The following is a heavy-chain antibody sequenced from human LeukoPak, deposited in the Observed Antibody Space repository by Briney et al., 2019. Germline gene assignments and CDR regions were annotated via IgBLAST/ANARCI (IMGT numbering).Heavy chain of an antibody. V-gene: IGHV3-30*04. CDR3: ARGRGIAAAGTKIDY. Sequence: GGSLRLSCAASGFTFSSYAMHWVRQAPGKGLEWVAVISYDGSNKYYADSVKGRFTISRDNSKNTLYLQMNSLRAEDTAVYYCARGRGIAAAGTKIDYWGQGTLVTVSS. J-gene: IGHJ4*02. CDR2: ISYDGSNK. D-gene: IGHD6-13*01. CDR1: GFTFSSYA.